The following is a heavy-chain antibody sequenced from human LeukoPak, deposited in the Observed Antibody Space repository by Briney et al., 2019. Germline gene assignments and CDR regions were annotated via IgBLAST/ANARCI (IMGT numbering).Heavy chain of an antibody. D-gene: IGHD5-18*01. CDR1: GGSFSGYY. J-gene: IGHJ6*03. CDR2: INHSGST. V-gene: IGHV4-34*01. Sequence: KPSETLSLTCAVYGGSFSGYYWSWIRQPPGKGLEWIWEINHSGSTNYNPSLKSRVTISVDTSKNQFSLKLSSVTAADTAVYYCARQLQLWPRWGYMDVWGKGTTVTVSS. CDR3: ARQLQLWPRWGYMDV.